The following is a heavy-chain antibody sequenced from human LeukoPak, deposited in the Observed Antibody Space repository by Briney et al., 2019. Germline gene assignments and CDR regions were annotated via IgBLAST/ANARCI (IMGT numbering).Heavy chain of an antibody. D-gene: IGHD6-19*01. J-gene: IGHJ4*02. Sequence: PGGSLRLSCAASGFTFSSYSMNWVRQAPGKGLEWVSSISSSSSYIYYADSVKGRFTISRDNAKNSLYLQMNSLRAEDTAVYYCARGPVVEPKYSSGWYPEGYFDYWGQGTLVTVSS. CDR1: GFTFSSYS. V-gene: IGHV3-21*01. CDR2: ISSSSSYI. CDR3: ARGPVVEPKYSSGWYPEGYFDY.